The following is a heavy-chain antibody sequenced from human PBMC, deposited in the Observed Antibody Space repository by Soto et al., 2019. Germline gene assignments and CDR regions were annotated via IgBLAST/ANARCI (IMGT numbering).Heavy chain of an antibody. Sequence: GGSLRLSCAASGFTFSDYNMDWVRQAPWKGLEWVGRTRNKANSYTTEYAASVKGRFTISRDDSKNSLYLQMSSLKTEDTALYYCTISSYWGQGTLVTVSS. CDR2: TRNKANSYTT. CDR1: GFTFSDYN. CDR3: TISSY. V-gene: IGHV3-72*01. J-gene: IGHJ4*02.